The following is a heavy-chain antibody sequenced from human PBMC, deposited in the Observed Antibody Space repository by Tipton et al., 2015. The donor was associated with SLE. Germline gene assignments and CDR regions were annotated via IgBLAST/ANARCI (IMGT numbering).Heavy chain of an antibody. CDR1: GGSISRGGYY. V-gene: IGHV4-31*03. D-gene: IGHD3-10*01. CDR2: IYYSGST. CDR3: ARVYYYGSGSYSLDY. Sequence: LRLSCTVSGGSISRGGYYWSWIRQHPEKGLEWIGYIYYSGSTYYNPSLKSRVTMSVDTSKNQFSLKLSSVTAADTAVYYCARVYYYGSGSYSLDYWGQGTLVTVSS. J-gene: IGHJ4*02.